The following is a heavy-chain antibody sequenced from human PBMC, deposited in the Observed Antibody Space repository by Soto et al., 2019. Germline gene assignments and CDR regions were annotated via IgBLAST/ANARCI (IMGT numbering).Heavy chain of an antibody. Sequence: QLQLQESGPGLVKPSETLSLTCTVSGGSISSSSYYWGWIRQPPGKGLEWIGSIYYSGSTYYNPSLKSRVTISVDTPKNPFSLKLSSVTAADTAVYYCARGESVTMIVVVASDAFDIWGQGTMVTVSS. CDR3: ARGESVTMIVVVASDAFDI. V-gene: IGHV4-39*01. CDR2: IYYSGST. J-gene: IGHJ3*02. CDR1: GGSISSSSYY. D-gene: IGHD3-22*01.